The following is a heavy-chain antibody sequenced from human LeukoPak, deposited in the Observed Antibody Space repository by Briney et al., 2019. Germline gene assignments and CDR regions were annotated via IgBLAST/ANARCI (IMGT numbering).Heavy chain of an antibody. J-gene: IGHJ4*02. D-gene: IGHD2-2*01. V-gene: IGHV3-23*01. CDR2: ISGSGGGT. CDR1: GFTFSSYA. CDR3: AKTRCSSTSCYPYYFDY. Sequence: PGGSLRLSCAASGFTFSSYAMSWVRQAPGKGLEWVSVISGSGGGTYYADSVKGRFTISRDNSKNTLYLQMNSLRAEDTAVYYCAKTRCSSTSCYPYYFDYWGQGTLVTVSS.